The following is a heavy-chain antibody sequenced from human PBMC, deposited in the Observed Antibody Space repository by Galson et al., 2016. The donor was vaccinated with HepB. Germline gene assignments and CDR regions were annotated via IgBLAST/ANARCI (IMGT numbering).Heavy chain of an antibody. V-gene: IGHV4-39*02. CDR3: AGGRHPEDASLFRNWFDP. J-gene: IGHJ5*02. CDR1: GGSISDSSYY. CDR2: LYYDHST. Sequence: ETLSLTCSVSGGSISDSSYYWGWIRQPPGKGLEWIGSLYYDHSTSYVPSLKGRVAISIDKSKNLFSLRLLSVTAADTAVYFCAGGRHPEDASLFRNWFDPWGRGMLVTVSS. D-gene: IGHD3-16*01.